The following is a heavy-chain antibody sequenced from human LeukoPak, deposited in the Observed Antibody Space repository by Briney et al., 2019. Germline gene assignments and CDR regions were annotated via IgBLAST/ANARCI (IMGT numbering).Heavy chain of an antibody. CDR2: IYYSGST. V-gene: IGHV4-30-4*08. Sequence: SETLSLTCTVSGGSISSGDYYWSWIRQPPGKGLEWIGYIYYSGSTYYNPSLKSRVTISVDTSKNQFSLKLSSVTAADTAVYYCARNRYSSSWYEAFDIWGQGTMVTVPS. CDR1: GGSISSGDYY. CDR3: ARNRYSSSWYEAFDI. J-gene: IGHJ3*02. D-gene: IGHD6-13*01.